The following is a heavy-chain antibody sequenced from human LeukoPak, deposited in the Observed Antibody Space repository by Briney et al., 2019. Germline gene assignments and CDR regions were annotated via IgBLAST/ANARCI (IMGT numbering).Heavy chain of an antibody. D-gene: IGHD6-13*01. Sequence: ASVKVSCKASGYTFTSYGISWVRQAPGQGLEWMGWISAYNGNTNYAQKLQGRVTMTTDTSTSTAYMELRSLRSDDTAVYYCAKDPPCQQQKIEGYWGQETLLTVSS. CDR3: AKDPPCQQQKIEGY. J-gene: IGHJ4*02. CDR1: GYTFTSYG. V-gene: IGHV1-18*01. CDR2: ISAYNGNT.